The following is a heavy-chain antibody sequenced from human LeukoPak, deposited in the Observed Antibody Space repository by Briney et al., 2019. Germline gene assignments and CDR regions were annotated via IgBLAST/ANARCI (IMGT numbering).Heavy chain of an antibody. V-gene: IGHV4-59*01. CDR2: IYYSGST. Sequence: SETLSLTCTVSGGSISSYYWSWIRQPPGKGLEWIGYIYYSGSTNYNPSLKSRVTISVDTSKNQFSLKLSSVTAADTAVYYCARGEDTYFDYWGQGTLVTVSS. D-gene: IGHD5-18*01. CDR3: ARGEDTYFDY. CDR1: GGSISSYY. J-gene: IGHJ4*02.